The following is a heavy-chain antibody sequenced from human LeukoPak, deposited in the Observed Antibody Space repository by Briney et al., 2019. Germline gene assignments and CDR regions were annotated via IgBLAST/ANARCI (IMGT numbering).Heavy chain of an antibody. CDR3: ARDKSSSWYYYYYMDV. CDR1: GFSFSSYN. V-gene: IGHV3-23*01. CDR2: ISGSGGST. Sequence: PGGSLRLSCAASGFSFSSYNMNWVRQAPGKGLKWVSAISGSGGSTYYADSVKGRFTISRDNAKNTLYLQMNSLRAEDTAVYYCARDKSSSWYYYYYMDVWGKGTTVTVSS. D-gene: IGHD6-13*01. J-gene: IGHJ6*03.